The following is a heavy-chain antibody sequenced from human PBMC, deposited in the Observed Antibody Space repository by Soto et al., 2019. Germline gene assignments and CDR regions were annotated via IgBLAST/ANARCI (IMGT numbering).Heavy chain of an antibody. CDR3: ARGPSGTFKDWFDP. Sequence: ASVKVSCKASGYTFTSYGIIWVRQAPGQGLEWMGWISAYNGNTNYAQKLQGRVTMTTDTSTSTAYMELRSLRSDDTAVYYCARGPSGTFKDWFDPWGQGTLVTVSS. J-gene: IGHJ5*02. D-gene: IGHD1-26*01. CDR2: ISAYNGNT. CDR1: GYTFTSYG. V-gene: IGHV1-18*01.